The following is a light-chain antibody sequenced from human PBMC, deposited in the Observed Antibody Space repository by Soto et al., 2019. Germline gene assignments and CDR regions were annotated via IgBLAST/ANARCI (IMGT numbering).Light chain of an antibody. CDR2: AAS. CDR1: QGISTY. Sequence: ASVGDIVTITCRASQGISTYLNWYQQKPGKAPKLLIYAASSLQSGVPSRFSGSGSETDFTLTISSLQPEDFATYSCQQSYSTTWTFGQGTKVDI. V-gene: IGKV1-39*01. J-gene: IGKJ1*01. CDR3: QQSYSTTWT.